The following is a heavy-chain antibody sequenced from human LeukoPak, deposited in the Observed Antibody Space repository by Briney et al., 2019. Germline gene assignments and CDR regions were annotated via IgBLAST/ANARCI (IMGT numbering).Heavy chain of an antibody. D-gene: IGHD2-2*01. CDR2: IYYSGST. V-gene: IGHV4-39*01. CDR3: ARQGSRRAFDI. CDR1: GGSISSYY. Sequence: RPSETLSLTCTVSGGSISSYYWGWTRQPPGKGLEWIGSIYYSGSTYYNPSLKSRVTISVDTSKNQFSLKLSSVTAADTAVYYCARQGSRRAFDIWGQGTMVTVSS. J-gene: IGHJ3*02.